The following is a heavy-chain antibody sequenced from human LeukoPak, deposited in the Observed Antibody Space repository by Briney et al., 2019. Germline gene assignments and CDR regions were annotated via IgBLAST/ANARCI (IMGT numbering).Heavy chain of an antibody. J-gene: IGHJ4*02. Sequence: GGSLRLSCAASGFTFSSYGMHWVRQAPGKGLEWVAVISYDGSNKYYADSVKGRFTISRDNSKNTLYLQMNSLRAEDTAVYYCAGSDDLDYWGQGTLVTVSS. D-gene: IGHD1-1*01. CDR2: ISYDGSNK. V-gene: IGHV3-30*03. CDR3: AGSDDLDY. CDR1: GFTFSSYG.